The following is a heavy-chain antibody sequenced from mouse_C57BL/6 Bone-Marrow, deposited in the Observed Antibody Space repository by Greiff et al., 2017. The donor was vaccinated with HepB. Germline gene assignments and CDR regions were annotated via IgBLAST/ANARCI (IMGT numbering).Heavy chain of an antibody. J-gene: IGHJ3*01. V-gene: IGHV1-15*01. CDR3: TRYKVDGRGFAY. D-gene: IGHD2-3*01. Sequence: QVQLKQSGAELVRPGASVTLSCKASGYTFTDYEMHWVKQTPVHGLEWIGAIDPETGGTAYNQKFKGKAILTADKSSSTAYMELRSLTSEDSAVYYCTRYKVDGRGFAYWGQGTLVTVSA. CDR1: GYTFTDYE. CDR2: IDPETGGT.